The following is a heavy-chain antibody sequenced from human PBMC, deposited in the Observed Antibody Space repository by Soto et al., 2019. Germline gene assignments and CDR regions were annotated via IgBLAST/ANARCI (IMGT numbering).Heavy chain of an antibody. V-gene: IGHV1-2*02. Sequence: QVQLVQSGAEVKKPGASVKVSCKASGYTFTGYYMYWVRQAPGQGLEWMGWINPNSGGTNYAQNFQRRVNMTWDPSISTAYMELSSLRYDDTAVDYCARVRYGYNSDAFDFWCQGTMVTVSS. CDR1: GYTFTGYY. D-gene: IGHD5-12*01. CDR3: ARVRYGYNSDAFDF. CDR2: INPNSGGT. J-gene: IGHJ3*01.